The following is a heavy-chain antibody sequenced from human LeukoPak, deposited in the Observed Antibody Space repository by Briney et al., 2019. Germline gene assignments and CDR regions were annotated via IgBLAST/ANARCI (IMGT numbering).Heavy chain of an antibody. J-gene: IGHJ4*02. CDR1: GGSISSSNW. D-gene: IGHD6-13*01. CDR2: IYHSGST. CDR3: AGYSSSPPDY. Sequence: SGTLSLTCVVSGGSISSSNWWSWVRQPPGKGLEWIGYIYHSGSTYYNPSLKSRVTISVDRSKNQFSLKLSSVTAADTAVYYCAGYSSSPPDYWGQGTLVTVSS. V-gene: IGHV4-4*02.